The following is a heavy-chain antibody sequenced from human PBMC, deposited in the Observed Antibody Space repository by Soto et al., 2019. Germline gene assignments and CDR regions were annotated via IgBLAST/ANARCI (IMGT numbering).Heavy chain of an antibody. Sequence: QVHLVQSATEVKRPGASVKVSCQTSGFPFTSHAIHWVRQAPGQSPEWLGWINAGNGNTKYSQRCQGRITITRATAASTAYMELNSLTSEDTSLFYCARAPINPKWGVTMFDYWGQGTLVTVSS. CDR3: ARAPINPKWGVTMFDY. CDR1: GFPFTSHA. V-gene: IGHV1-3*01. J-gene: IGHJ4*02. CDR2: INAGNGNT. D-gene: IGHD7-27*01.